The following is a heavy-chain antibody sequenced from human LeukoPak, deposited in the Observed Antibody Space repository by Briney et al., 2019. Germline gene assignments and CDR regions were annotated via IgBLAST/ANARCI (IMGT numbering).Heavy chain of an antibody. CDR1: GESFSGYY. D-gene: IGHD3-3*01. CDR3: ARGPSYYDFWSGYPFMDV. CDR2: INHSGST. V-gene: IGHV4-34*01. J-gene: IGHJ6*03. Sequence: PSETLSLIRAVYGESFSGYYWSWIPQPPGKGLEWIGEINHSGSTNYNPSLKSRVTISVDTTKNQFSLKLSSVTAADTAVYYCARGPSYYDFWSGYPFMDVWCKGSTVTVAS.